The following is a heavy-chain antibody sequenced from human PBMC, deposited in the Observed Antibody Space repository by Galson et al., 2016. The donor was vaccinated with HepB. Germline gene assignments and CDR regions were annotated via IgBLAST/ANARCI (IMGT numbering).Heavy chain of an antibody. D-gene: IGHD3-16*01. CDR1: GYTFTSYG. J-gene: IGHJ4*02. CDR3: ATTHSNLLGGVVFFDY. Sequence: SVKVSCKASGYTFTSYGMSWVRQAPGQGLEWMGWISAINGNTQYAQTVQGRVTMTADTSTNTAYMKLRTLGFDYTAVHYCATTHSNLLGGVVFFDYWGQGTLVTVSS. V-gene: IGHV1-18*04. CDR2: ISAINGNT.